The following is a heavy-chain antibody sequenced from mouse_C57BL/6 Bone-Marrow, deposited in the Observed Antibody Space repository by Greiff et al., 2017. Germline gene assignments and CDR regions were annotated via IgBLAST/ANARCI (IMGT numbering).Heavy chain of an antibody. Sequence: DVKLVESGGGLVKPGGSLKLSCAASGFTFSDYGMHWVRQAPEKGLEWVAYISSGSSTIYYADTVKGRFTISRDNAKNTLFLQMTSLMSEDTAMYYCARGSLRRYFDVWGTGTTVTVSS. CDR2: ISSGSSTI. V-gene: IGHV5-17*01. D-gene: IGHD2-12*01. CDR1: GFTFSDYG. J-gene: IGHJ1*03. CDR3: ARGSLRRYFDV.